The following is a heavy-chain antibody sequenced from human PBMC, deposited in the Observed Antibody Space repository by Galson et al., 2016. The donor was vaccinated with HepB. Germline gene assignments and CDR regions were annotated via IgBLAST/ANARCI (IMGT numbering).Heavy chain of an antibody. Sequence: ETLSLTCAVYGGSFSGYYWSRIRQPPGKGLEWIGYIYYSGSTYYNPSLKSRFTISVDTSKNQFSLKLSSVTAADTAVYYYARGLGDCSGTSCYGGNWFDPWGQGTLVTVSS. J-gene: IGHJ5*02. V-gene: IGHV4-34*01. CDR3: ARGLGDCSGTSCYGGNWFDP. CDR1: GGSFSGYY. CDR2: IYYSGST. D-gene: IGHD2-2*01.